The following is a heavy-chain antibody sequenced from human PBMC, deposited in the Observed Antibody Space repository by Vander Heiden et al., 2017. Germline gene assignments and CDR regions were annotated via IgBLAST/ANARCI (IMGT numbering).Heavy chain of an antibody. CDR3: ARRPTYCGQCFDF. J-gene: IGHJ4*02. Sequence: EVQLVESGGGLVQPGGSLRLSCAAPGFTFSTYRINWVRQAPGKGLEWVSYISGSSGIIYYADSVKGRFTISRDNAKNSVFLEMNSLRAEDTAVYYCARRPTYCGQCFDFWGQGTLVTVSS. V-gene: IGHV3-48*01. CDR1: GFTFSTYR. D-gene: IGHD2-21*01. CDR2: ISGSSGII.